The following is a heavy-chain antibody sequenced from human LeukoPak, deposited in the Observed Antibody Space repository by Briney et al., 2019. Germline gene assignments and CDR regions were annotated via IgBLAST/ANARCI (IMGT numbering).Heavy chain of an antibody. V-gene: IGHV4-34*01. CDR1: GGSFSGYY. D-gene: IGHD2-2*01. J-gene: IGHJ4*02. Sequence: PETLSLTCAVYGGSFSGYYWSWIRQPPGKGLEWIGEINHSGSTNYNPSLKSRVTISVDTSKNQFSLKLSSVTAADTAVYYCATTSTSRRGVPAAPFDHWGQGTLVTVSS. CDR2: INHSGST. CDR3: ATTSTSRRGVPAAPFDH.